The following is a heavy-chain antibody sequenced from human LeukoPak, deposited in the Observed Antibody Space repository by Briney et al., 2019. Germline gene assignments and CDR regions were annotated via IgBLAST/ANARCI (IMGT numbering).Heavy chain of an antibody. D-gene: IGHD3-10*01. CDR3: ARDCEYYYGSGSYINWFAP. Sequence: GGSLRLSCAASGFTFSDYYMSWIRQAPGKGLEWVSYISSSGSTIYYADSVKGRFTISRDNAKNSLYLQMNSLRAEDTAVYYCARDCEYYYGSGSYINWFAPWGQGPLVTFSS. V-gene: IGHV3-11*01. CDR1: GFTFSDYY. J-gene: IGHJ5*02. CDR2: ISSSGSTI.